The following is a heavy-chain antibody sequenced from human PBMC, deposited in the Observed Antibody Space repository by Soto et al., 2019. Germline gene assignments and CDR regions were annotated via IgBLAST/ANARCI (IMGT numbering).Heavy chain of an antibody. D-gene: IGHD3-22*01. Sequence: QVQLQESGPGLVKPSETLSLTCAVSGDSISSYYCMWIRQPPGKGLESIGYLYYGRSANYNPSLRGRVTLSVDTSTNPCSLTLSSMTAADTAVYYFALRSMAVVPEYWGQGTLVTVSS. CDR1: GDSISSYY. CDR2: LYYGRSA. V-gene: IGHV4-59*01. CDR3: ALRSMAVVPEY. J-gene: IGHJ4*02.